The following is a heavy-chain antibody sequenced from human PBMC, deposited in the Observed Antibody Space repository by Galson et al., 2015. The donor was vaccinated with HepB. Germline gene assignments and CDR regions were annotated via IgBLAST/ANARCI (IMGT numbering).Heavy chain of an antibody. Sequence: SVKVSCKASGGTFSSYAISWVRQAPGQGLEWMGRIIPMLGIANYAQKFQGRVTITADKSTSTAYMELSSLRSEDTAVYYCARTGVVAAILSGMDVWGQGTTVTVSS. CDR1: GGTFSSYA. J-gene: IGHJ6*02. D-gene: IGHD2-15*01. CDR3: ARTGVVAAILSGMDV. V-gene: IGHV1-69*04. CDR2: IIPMLGIA.